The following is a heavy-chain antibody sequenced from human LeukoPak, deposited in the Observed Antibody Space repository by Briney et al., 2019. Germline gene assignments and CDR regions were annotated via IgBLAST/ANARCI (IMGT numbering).Heavy chain of an antibody. D-gene: IGHD3-10*01. CDR1: GYTFTSYY. Sequence: GASVKVSCKASGYTFTSYYMHWVRQAPGQGLEWMGIINPSGGSTNYAQKFQGRVTMTRDTSTNTVYMELSSLRSEDTAVYYCARAQAQAYGSGSYYIPVISGSDYWGQGTLVTVSS. J-gene: IGHJ4*02. CDR3: ARAQAQAYGSGSYYIPVISGSDY. CDR2: INPSGGST. V-gene: IGHV1-46*01.